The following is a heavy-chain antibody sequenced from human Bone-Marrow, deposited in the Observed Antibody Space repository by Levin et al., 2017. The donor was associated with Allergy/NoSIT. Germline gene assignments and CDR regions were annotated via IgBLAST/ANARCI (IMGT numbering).Heavy chain of an antibody. CDR3: AKSSTTVTRRWFDP. CDR2: ISYDGTNE. CDR1: GFTFSSYG. D-gene: IGHD4-17*01. J-gene: IGHJ5*02. V-gene: IGHV3-30*18. Sequence: GESLKISCAASGFTFSSYGMHWVRQAPGKGLEWVAMISYDGTNEFYADSVKGRFIISKDNSKNTLYLQMNSLRAEDTAIYYCAKSSTTVTRRWFDPWGQGTLVTVSS.